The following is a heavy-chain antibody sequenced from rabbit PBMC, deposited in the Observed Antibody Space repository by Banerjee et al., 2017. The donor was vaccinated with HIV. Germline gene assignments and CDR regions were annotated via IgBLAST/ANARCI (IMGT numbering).Heavy chain of an antibody. D-gene: IGHD1-1*01. CDR1: GFSLSNNYY. Sequence: QSLEESGGGLVKPGASLTLTCTASGFSLSNNYYMCWVRQAPGKGLEYIGWISTGGSSYYASWAKGRFTISKTSSTTVTLQMTSLTAADTATYFCARGGNYGINLWGPVSMV. V-gene: IGHV1S40*01. J-gene: IGHJ4*01. CDR2: ISTGGSS. CDR3: ARGGNYGINL.